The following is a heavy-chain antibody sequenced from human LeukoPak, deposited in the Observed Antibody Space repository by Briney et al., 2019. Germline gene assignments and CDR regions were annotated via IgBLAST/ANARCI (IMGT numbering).Heavy chain of an antibody. CDR3: ARNLWFGESSDAFDM. CDR1: GYTFTGYY. Sequence: GASVKVSCKASGYTFTGYYMHWVRQAPGQGLEWMGWINPNSGGTNYAQKFQGRVTMTRDTPISTAYMDMSSLRSDDTAVYYCARNLWFGESSDAFDMWGQGTMVTVSS. J-gene: IGHJ3*02. D-gene: IGHD3-10*01. V-gene: IGHV1-2*02. CDR2: INPNSGGT.